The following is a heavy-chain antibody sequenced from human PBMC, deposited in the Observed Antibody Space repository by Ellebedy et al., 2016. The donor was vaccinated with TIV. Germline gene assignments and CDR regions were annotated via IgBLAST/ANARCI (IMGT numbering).Heavy chain of an antibody. D-gene: IGHD3-10*01. CDR1: RFTLSDYS. V-gene: IGHV3-11*01. CDR2: ITDGGGTT. CDR3: AKDRGVGGAFHN. J-gene: IGHJ3*02. Sequence: GESLKISCAASRFTLSDYSMRWIRQAPGKGLDWISYITDGGGTTYYANSVKGRFTISRDNLHNSRYLQMNNLRAEDTALYYGAKDRGVGGAFHNWGQGTMVTVSS.